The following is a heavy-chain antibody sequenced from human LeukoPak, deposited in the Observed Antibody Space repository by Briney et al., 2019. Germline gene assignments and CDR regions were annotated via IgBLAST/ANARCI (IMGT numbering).Heavy chain of an antibody. D-gene: IGHD3-22*01. J-gene: IGHJ3*02. CDR1: GFTFSSYE. CDR2: ISSSGSTI. Sequence: GGSLRLSCAASGFTFSSYEMNWVRQAPGKGLEWVSYISSSGSTIYYADSVKGRFTISRDNAKNSLYLQMNSLRAEDTAVYYCARVSWSYYYDSSGYSDIWGQGTMVTVSS. CDR3: ARVSWSYYYDSSGYSDI. V-gene: IGHV3-48*03.